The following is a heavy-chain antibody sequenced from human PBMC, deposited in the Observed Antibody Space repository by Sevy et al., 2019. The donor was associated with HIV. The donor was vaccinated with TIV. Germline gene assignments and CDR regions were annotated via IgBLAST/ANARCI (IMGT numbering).Heavy chain of an antibody. CDR1: GFTFSTYA. CDR3: ARDQLGSIDY. Sequence: GGSLRLSCAVSGFTFSTYAMHWVRQAPGKGLECVAIVSCDGSEINYADSVKGRFTISGDNSRNKLYLQMNSLGTEDTALYYCARDQLGSIDYWGQGTLVTVSS. V-gene: IGHV3-30-3*01. D-gene: IGHD7-27*01. J-gene: IGHJ4*02. CDR2: VSCDGSEI.